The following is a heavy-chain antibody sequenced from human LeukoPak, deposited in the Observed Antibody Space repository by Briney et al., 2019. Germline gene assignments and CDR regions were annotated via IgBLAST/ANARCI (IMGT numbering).Heavy chain of an antibody. D-gene: IGHD2-2*01. V-gene: IGHV4-59*01. Sequence: SETLSLTCTVSGGSIYSYYWSWIRQPPGRGLEGIGYIYNSGSTNYNPSLKSRVTISVDTSKNQVSLKLSSVTAADTAVYYCARFQSSSSWDYYYGLDVWGQGTTVTVSS. CDR1: GGSIYSYY. CDR2: IYNSGST. CDR3: ARFQSSSSWDYYYGLDV. J-gene: IGHJ6*02.